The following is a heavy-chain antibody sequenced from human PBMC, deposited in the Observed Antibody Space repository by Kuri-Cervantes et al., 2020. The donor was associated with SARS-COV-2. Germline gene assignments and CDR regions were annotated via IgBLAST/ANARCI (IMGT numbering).Heavy chain of an antibody. CDR1: GGTFSSYS. CDR2: IIPTFDTT. CDR3: AIAFSNYVDWFDP. Sequence: SVTVSCKSSGGTFSSYSVNWVRKAPGQGLEWMGRIIPTFDTTTYAQKFQGRVIFTADESSSTAYMELSSLRSEDTAVYYCAIAFSNYVDWFDPWGQGTLVTVSS. J-gene: IGHJ5*02. D-gene: IGHD4-11*01. V-gene: IGHV1-69*13.